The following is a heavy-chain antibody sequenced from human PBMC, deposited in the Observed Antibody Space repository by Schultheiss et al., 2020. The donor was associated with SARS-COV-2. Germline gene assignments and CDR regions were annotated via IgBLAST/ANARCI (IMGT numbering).Heavy chain of an antibody. CDR2: IYYSGST. Sequence: SQTLSLTCTVSGGSISNYYWSWIRQPPGKGLEWIGYIYYSGSTNYNPSLKSRVTISVDTSKNQFSLKLSSVTAADTAVYYCAREAHMDVWGKGTTVTVSS. J-gene: IGHJ6*03. V-gene: IGHV4-59*01. CDR1: GGSISNYY. CDR3: AREAHMDV.